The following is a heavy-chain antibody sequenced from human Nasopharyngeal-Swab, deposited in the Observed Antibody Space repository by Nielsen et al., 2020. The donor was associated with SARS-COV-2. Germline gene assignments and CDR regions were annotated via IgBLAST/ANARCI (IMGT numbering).Heavy chain of an antibody. Sequence: VRQMPGKGLEWGSVIYSGGSTYYADSVKGRFTISRDNSKNTLYLQMNSLRAEDTAVYYCARAYYDFWSGPGYYYYYMDVWGKGTTVTVSS. CDR2: IYSGGST. J-gene: IGHJ6*03. CDR3: ARAYYDFWSGPGYYYYYMDV. D-gene: IGHD3-3*01. V-gene: IGHV3-53*01.